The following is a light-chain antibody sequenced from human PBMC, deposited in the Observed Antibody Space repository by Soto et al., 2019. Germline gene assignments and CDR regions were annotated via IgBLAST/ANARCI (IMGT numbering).Light chain of an antibody. Sequence: PGERATLSCRASQSVNSYLAWYQQKPGQAPRLLIYDASNRATGVPARFSGSGSGTDFTLTISSLEPEDFAVYYCQQRTNWLMYTFGQGTKLEIK. CDR2: DAS. CDR1: QSVNSY. V-gene: IGKV3-11*01. CDR3: QQRTNWLMYT. J-gene: IGKJ2*01.